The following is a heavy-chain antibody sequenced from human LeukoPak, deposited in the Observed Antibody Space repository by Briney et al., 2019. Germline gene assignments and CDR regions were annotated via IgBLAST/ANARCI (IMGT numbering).Heavy chain of an antibody. Sequence: SETLSLTCTVSGGSICSYYWSWIRQPPGKGLEWIGYIYYSGSTNYNPSLKSRVTISVDTSKNQFSLKLSSVTAADTAVYYCARHELVVVAASKGYWYFDLWGRGTLVTVSS. CDR2: IYYSGST. CDR3: ARHELVVVAASKGYWYFDL. D-gene: IGHD2-15*01. J-gene: IGHJ2*01. V-gene: IGHV4-59*08. CDR1: GGSICSYY.